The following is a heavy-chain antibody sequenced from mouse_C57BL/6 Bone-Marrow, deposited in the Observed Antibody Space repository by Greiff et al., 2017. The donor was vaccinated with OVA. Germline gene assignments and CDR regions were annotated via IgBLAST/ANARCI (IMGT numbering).Heavy chain of an antibody. Sequence: EVQLVESGGDLVKPGGSLKLSCAASGFTFSSYGMSWVRQTPDKRLEWVATISSGGSYTYYPDGVKGRFTISRDNAKNTLYLQMSSLKSEDTAMYYCARHRGLGAYWGQGTLVTVSA. CDR3: ARHRGLGAY. CDR2: ISSGGSYT. V-gene: IGHV5-6*01. J-gene: IGHJ3*01. D-gene: IGHD3-3*01. CDR1: GFTFSSYG.